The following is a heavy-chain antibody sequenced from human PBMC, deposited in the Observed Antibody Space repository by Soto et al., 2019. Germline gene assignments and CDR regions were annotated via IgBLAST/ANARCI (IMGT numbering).Heavy chain of an antibody. CDR1: GGSFSSNNHY. CDR2: IYYGGTT. V-gene: IGHV4-39*01. CDR3: ARRSHLTWPACWGHGTQVTVSSGKGLSSVTAADTAVYYCARLNGYCVGTSCHGYYGMDV. D-gene: IGHD3-10*01. J-gene: IGHJ6*02. Sequence: PSETLSLTCTVSGGSFSSNNHYWVWIRQPPGKGLEWIGSIYYGGTTYYNPSLKSRVTISIDTSKNEFSLKMDSVTVADTAVYYCARRSHLTWPACWGHGTQVTVSSGKGLSSVTAADTAVYYCARLNGYCVGTSCHGYYGMDVWGQGTTVTVSS.